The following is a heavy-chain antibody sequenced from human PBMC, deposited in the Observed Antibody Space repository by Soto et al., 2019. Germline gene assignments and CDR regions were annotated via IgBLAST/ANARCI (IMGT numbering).Heavy chain of an antibody. J-gene: IGHJ4*02. CDR1: GLTFSSYA. CDR3: AKRTGY. Sequence: GGFLRPSLAASGLTFSSYAMSRVRQGLGKGLEWVSAISGSGGSPYYAGSVKGRFTISRNDSKNPRYLQMTSLRAEYTAVYYCAKRTGYWGQGTLVTVSS. D-gene: IGHD1-1*01. V-gene: IGHV3-23*01. CDR2: ISGSGGSP.